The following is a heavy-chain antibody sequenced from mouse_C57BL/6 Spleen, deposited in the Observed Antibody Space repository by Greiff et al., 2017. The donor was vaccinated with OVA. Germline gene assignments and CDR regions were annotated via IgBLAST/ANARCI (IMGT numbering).Heavy chain of an antibody. V-gene: IGHV1-54*01. D-gene: IGHD1-1*01. J-gene: IGHJ4*01. CDR1: GYAFTNYL. CDR2: INPGSGGT. CDR3: ARGLYYCGSSPYYAMGY. Sequence: QVQLKESGAELVRPGTSVKVSCKASGYAFTNYLIEWVKQRPGQGLEWIGVINPGSGGTNYNDKFKGKATLTADKSSSTAYMQLSSLTSDDSAVYFCARGLYYCGSSPYYAMGYWGQGASVTVAS.